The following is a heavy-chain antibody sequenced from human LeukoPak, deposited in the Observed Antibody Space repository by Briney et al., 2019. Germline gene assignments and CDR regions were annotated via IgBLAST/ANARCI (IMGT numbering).Heavy chain of an antibody. CDR2: INPSGGST. CDR1: GYTFTSYY. Sequence: ASVKVSCKASGYTFTSYYMHWVRQAPGQGLERMGIINPSGGSTSYAQKFQGRVTMTRDTSTSTVYMELSSLRSEDTAVYYCARDPGAGGSGSSNISNFDYWGQGTLVTVSS. D-gene: IGHD3-10*01. V-gene: IGHV1-46*01. CDR3: ARDPGAGGSGSSNISNFDY. J-gene: IGHJ4*02.